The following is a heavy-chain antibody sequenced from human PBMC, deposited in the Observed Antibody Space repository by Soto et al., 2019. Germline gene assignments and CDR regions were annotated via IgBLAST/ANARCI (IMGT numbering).Heavy chain of an antibody. CDR2: IYPSDSDT. CDR1: GYNFAVYW. J-gene: IGHJ4*02. V-gene: IGHV5-51*01. Sequence: LGESLKISCKGSGYNFAVYWIACGRQMPGKGLELMGIIYPSDSDTRYRPSFQGQVTTSADKSISSAYLQWSSLRASDTAMYYCARGGVSTRTFDYWGQGTPVTVSA. D-gene: IGHD3-3*01. CDR3: ARGGVSTRTFDY.